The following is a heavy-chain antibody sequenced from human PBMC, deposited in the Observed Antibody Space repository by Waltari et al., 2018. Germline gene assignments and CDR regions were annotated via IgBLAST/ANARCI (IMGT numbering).Heavy chain of an antibody. J-gene: IGHJ4*02. CDR2: ISSDGWGSGT. CDR1: GFTFDSYG. Sequence: QLVESGGGVVHPGRSLRLSCEASGFTFDSYGMHWVRQAPGKGLEWVAVISSDGWGSGTVDADSAKGRFTISKDSSRNILYLQMNSLRVDDTAIYYCAKSESAYLDYWGQGTRVTVSS. CDR3: AKSESAYLDY. D-gene: IGHD3-16*01. V-gene: IGHV3-30*18.